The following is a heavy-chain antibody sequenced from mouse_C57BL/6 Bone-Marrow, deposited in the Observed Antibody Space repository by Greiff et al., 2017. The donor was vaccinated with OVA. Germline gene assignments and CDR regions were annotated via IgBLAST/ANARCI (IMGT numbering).Heavy chain of an antibody. V-gene: IGHV2-2*01. CDR3: AREVPYWYFDV. CDR2: IWSGGST. Sequence: VQLKESGPGLVQPSQSLSITCTVSGFSLTSYGVHWVRQSPGKGLEWLGVIWSGGSTDYNAAFISSLSISKDNSKSQVFFKMNSLQAEDTAIDYCAREVPYWYFDVWGTGTTVTVSS. J-gene: IGHJ1*03. CDR1: GFSLTSYG.